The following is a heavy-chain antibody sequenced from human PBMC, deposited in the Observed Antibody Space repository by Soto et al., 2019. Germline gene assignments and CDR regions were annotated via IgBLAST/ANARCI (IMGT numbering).Heavy chain of an antibody. CDR2: ISYDGSNK. J-gene: IGHJ6*02. CDR3: ARDRSSRWYGLKLLANYYYGMDV. D-gene: IGHD6-13*01. CDR1: GFTFSSYA. V-gene: IGHV3-30-3*01. Sequence: ESGGGVVQPGRSLRLSCAASGFTFSSYAMHWVRQAPGKGLEWVAVISYDGSNKYYADSVKGRFTISRDNSKNTLYLQMNSQRAEDTAVYYCARDRSSRWYGLKLLANYYYGMDVWGQGTTVTVSS.